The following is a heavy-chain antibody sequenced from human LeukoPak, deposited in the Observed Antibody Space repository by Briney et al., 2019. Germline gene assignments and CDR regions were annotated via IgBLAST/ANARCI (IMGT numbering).Heavy chain of an antibody. CDR1: GYRFTGYW. CDR2: IDPSTSQT. Sequence: GESLEISCKGSGYRFTGYWITWVRQRPGKGLEWMGRIDPSTSQTEYSPSFQGHVTLSTDKSINTAYLQWSSLRASDTAIHYCARRWFGELEDWLDPWGQGTLVTVSS. J-gene: IGHJ5*02. V-gene: IGHV5-10-1*01. D-gene: IGHD3-10*01. CDR3: ARRWFGELEDWLDP.